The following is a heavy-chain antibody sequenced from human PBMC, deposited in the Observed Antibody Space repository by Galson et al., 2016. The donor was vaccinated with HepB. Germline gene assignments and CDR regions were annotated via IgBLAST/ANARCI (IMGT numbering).Heavy chain of an antibody. J-gene: IGHJ6*03. V-gene: IGHV4-59*01. CDR3: ARRWSSGYYFYLDV. CDR1: GGPITNYL. Sequence: SETLSLTCSVSGGPITNYLCTWIRQPPGKGLEWIASISSSGGPNYNPSLKDRVTISIDKSKNQFSLKLRSVTAADTAVYYCARRWSSGYYFYLDVWGKGTTVTVSS. D-gene: IGHD3-22*01. CDR2: ISSSGGP.